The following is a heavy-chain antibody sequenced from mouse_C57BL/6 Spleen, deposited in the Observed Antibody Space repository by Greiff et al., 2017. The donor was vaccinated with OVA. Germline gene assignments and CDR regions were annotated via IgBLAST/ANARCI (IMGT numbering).Heavy chain of an antibody. CDR2: INPNNGGT. D-gene: IGHD1-1*01. V-gene: IGHV1-26*01. CDR1: GYTFTDYY. Sequence: EVQLQQSGPELVKPGASVKISCKASGYTFTDYYMNWVKQSHGKSLEWIGDINPNNGGTSYNQKFKGKATLTVDKSSSTAYMELRSLTSEDSAVYYCAPLITTVVPYYYAMDDWGQGTSVTVSS. J-gene: IGHJ4*01. CDR3: APLITTVVPYYYAMDD.